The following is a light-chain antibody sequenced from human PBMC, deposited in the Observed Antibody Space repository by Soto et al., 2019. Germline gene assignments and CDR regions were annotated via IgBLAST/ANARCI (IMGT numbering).Light chain of an antibody. V-gene: IGLV2-11*01. J-gene: IGLJ3*02. CDR3: CSYAGSYTLV. CDR1: SSDVGGYNF. CDR2: DVS. Sequence: QSVLTQPRSVSGSPGQSVTISCTGTSSDVGGYNFVSWYQHHPGKAPKLMIYDVSKRPSGVPDRFSGSKSGSTASLTISGLQAEDEADYYCCSYAGSYTLVFGGGPKLTVL.